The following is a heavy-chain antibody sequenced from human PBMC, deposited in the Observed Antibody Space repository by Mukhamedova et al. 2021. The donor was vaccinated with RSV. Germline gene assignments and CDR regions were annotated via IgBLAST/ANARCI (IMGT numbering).Heavy chain of an antibody. D-gene: IGHD2-21*02. Sequence: GLEWIGNIYYSGSTSYNASLKSRVTISVDMFKNQFSLKLTSVTTADTAVYYCARFGGCGGDCYVLDYWGQGTLVTVSS. CDR3: ARFGGCGGDCYVLDY. CDR2: IYYSGST. V-gene: IGHV4-59*01. J-gene: IGHJ4*02.